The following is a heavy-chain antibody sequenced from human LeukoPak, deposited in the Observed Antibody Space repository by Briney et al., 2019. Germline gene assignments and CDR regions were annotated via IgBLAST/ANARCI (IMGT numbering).Heavy chain of an antibody. CDR1: GYSISSGYY. D-gene: IGHD2/OR15-2a*01. CDR2: IYHSGST. V-gene: IGHV4-38-2*01. CDR3: TRRDREYNYFDH. Sequence: SETLSLTCAVSGYSISSGYYWGWIRQPPGKGLEWIGSIYHSGSTYYSPSLKSRVTVSVDTSKNQFSLKLSSVTAADTAVYYCTRRDREYNYFDHWGQGTLVTVSS. J-gene: IGHJ4*02.